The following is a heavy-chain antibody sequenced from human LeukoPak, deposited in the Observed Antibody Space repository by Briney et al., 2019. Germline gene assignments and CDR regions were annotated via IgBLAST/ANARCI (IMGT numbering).Heavy chain of an antibody. J-gene: IGHJ4*02. V-gene: IGHV4-34*01. Sequence: KPSETLSLTCAVYGGSFSGYYWSWIRQPPGNGLEWIGEINHSGSTNYNPSLKSRVTISVDTSKNQFSLKLSSVTAADTAVYYCARVTGSSGRLGYWGQGTLVTVSS. CDR3: ARVTGSSGRLGY. D-gene: IGHD3-22*01. CDR2: INHSGST. CDR1: GGSFSGYY.